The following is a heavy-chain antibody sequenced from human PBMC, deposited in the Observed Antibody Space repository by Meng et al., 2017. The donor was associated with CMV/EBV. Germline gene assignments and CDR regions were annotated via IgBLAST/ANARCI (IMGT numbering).Heavy chain of an antibody. CDR3: ATQQLVHRDY. V-gene: IGHV3-43D*03. CDR1: GYTFDDYA. CDR2: ISWDGGST. D-gene: IGHD6-13*01. J-gene: IGHJ4*02. Sequence: GESLKISCAASGYTFDDYAMHWVRQAPGKGLEWVSLISWDGGSTYCADSVKGRFTISRDNSKNSLYLQMNSLRAEDTALYYCATQQLVHRDYWGQGTLVTVSS.